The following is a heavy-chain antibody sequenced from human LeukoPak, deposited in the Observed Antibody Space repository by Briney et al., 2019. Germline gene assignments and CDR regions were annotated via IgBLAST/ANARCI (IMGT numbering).Heavy chain of an antibody. J-gene: IGHJ6*02. CDR1: GFTVSSNY. CDR3: AREPPSYDFWSGYFAGSYYYYGMDV. CDR2: IYSGGST. V-gene: IGHV3-53*01. D-gene: IGHD3-3*01. Sequence: GGSLRLSCAASGFTVSSNYMSWVRQAPGKGLEWVSVIYSGGSTYYADSVKGRFTISRDNSKNTLYLQMNSLRAEDTAVYYCAREPPSYDFWSGYFAGSYYYYGMDVWGQGTTVTVSS.